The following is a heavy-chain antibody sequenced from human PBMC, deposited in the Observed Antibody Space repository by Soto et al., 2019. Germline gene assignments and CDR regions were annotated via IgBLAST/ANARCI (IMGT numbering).Heavy chain of an antibody. D-gene: IGHD1-26*01. J-gene: IGHJ4*02. V-gene: IGHV1-46*01. CDR2: INPSGGST. Sequence: QVQLVQSGAEVKKPGASVKVSCKASGSNFTSYYMHGVRQAPGQGLEWMGIINPSGGSTSYAQKFQGRVNMTRETSTSTVYMELSSLRSEDTAVYYGARQNLGSYYEYWGQGTLGTVSS. CDR3: ARQNLGSYYEY. CDR1: GSNFTSYY.